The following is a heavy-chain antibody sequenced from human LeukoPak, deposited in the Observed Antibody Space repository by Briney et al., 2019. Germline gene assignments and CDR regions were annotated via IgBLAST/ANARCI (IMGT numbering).Heavy chain of an antibody. D-gene: IGHD3-9*01. V-gene: IGHV3-23*01. Sequence: PGGSLRLSCAASGFTFSSYARSWVRQAPGKGLEWVSTISGSGGSTYYADSVKGRFTISRNNSKNTLYLQMNSLRPEDTSVYFCANRGVIDFLTGYYYYFDYWGRGTLVIVSS. CDR1: GFTFSSYA. CDR3: ANRGVIDFLTGYYYYFDY. J-gene: IGHJ4*02. CDR2: ISGSGGST.